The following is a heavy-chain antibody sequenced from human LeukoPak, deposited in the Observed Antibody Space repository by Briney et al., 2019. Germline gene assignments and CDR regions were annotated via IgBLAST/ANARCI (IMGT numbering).Heavy chain of an antibody. D-gene: IGHD2-8*02. CDR1: GGSFSGYY. V-gene: IGHV4-34*01. CDR3: GSGTVDGY. J-gene: IGHJ4*02. CDR2: INHSGST. Sequence: SETLSLTCAVYGGSFSGYYRSWIRQPPGKGLEWIGEINHSGSTNYNPSLKSRVTISVDTSKNQFSLKLSSVTAADTAVYYCGSGTVDGYWGQGTLVTVSS.